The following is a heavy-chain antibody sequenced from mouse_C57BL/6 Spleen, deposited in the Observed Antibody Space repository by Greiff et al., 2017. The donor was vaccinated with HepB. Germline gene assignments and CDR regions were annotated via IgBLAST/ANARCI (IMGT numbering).Heavy chain of an antibody. D-gene: IGHD4-1*01. CDR2: IYPGDGDT. CDR1: GYAFSSSW. CDR3: ARERTGSFDY. V-gene: IGHV1-82*01. J-gene: IGHJ2*01. Sequence: QVQLQQSGPELVKPGASVKISCKASGYAFSSSWMNWVKQRPGKGLEWIGRIYPGDGDTNYNGKFKGKATLTADKSSSTAYMQLSSLTSEDSAVYFCARERTGSFDYWGQGTTLTVSS.